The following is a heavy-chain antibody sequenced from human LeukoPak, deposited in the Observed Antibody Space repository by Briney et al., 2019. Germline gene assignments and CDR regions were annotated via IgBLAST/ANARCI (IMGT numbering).Heavy chain of an antibody. J-gene: IGHJ3*02. V-gene: IGHV3-23*01. CDR3: AKMLLIYYDTSGGAFDI. D-gene: IGHD3-22*01. CDR2: ISGSGVNT. Sequence: HAGGSLRLSCAASGFTFSNYAMSWVRQAPGKGLEWVSAISGSGVNTYYADSVKGRFTISRDNSKNTLYLQMNSLRAEDTAVYYCAKMLLIYYDTSGGAFDIWGQGTMVTVSS. CDR1: GFTFSNYA.